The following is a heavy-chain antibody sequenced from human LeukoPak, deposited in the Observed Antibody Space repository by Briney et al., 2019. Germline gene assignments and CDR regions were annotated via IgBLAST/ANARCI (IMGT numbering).Heavy chain of an antibody. D-gene: IGHD1-1*01. CDR3: ARQNWNFDF. J-gene: IGHJ4*02. Sequence: PSETLSLTYVVFGYSINSGYHWGWIRQPPGRGLEWIGSIHRSGSTYYNPSLKGRVTISVDTSKNHFSLRLSSVTAADTAVYYCARQNWNFDFWGQGTLVTVSS. CDR2: IHRSGST. CDR1: GYSINSGYH. V-gene: IGHV4-38-2*01.